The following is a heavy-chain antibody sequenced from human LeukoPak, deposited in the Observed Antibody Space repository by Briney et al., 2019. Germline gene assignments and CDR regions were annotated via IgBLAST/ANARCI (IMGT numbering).Heavy chain of an antibody. Sequence: ASVKVSCKVSGYTLTELSMHWVRLAPGKGLEWMGGFDPEDGETIYAQKFQGRVTMTEDTSTDTAYMELSSLRSEDTAVYYCATVINNPIVATIGWGYWGQGTLVTVSS. J-gene: IGHJ4*02. CDR1: GYTLTELS. CDR3: ATVINNPIVATIGWGY. CDR2: FDPEDGET. D-gene: IGHD5-12*01. V-gene: IGHV1-24*01.